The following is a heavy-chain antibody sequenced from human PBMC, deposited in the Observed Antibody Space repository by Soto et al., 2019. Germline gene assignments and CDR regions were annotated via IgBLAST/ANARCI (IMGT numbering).Heavy chain of an antibody. Sequence: PSETLSLTCAVSGGSISSGGYSWNWIRQPPGKGLEWIGYIYHSGGTYYNPSLKSRVTISVDKSKNQFSLKLNTVTAADTAVYYCARAPNTAMVGKVSYYYGMDVWGQGTTVTVSS. CDR2: IYHSGGT. D-gene: IGHD5-18*01. CDR3: ARAPNTAMVGKVSYYYGMDV. J-gene: IGHJ6*02. CDR1: GGSISSGGYS. V-gene: IGHV4-30-2*01.